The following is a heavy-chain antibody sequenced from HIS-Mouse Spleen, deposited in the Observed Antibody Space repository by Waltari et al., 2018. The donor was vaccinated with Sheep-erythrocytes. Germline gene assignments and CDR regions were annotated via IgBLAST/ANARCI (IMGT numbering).Heavy chain of an antibody. CDR3: AKGDAMVYDAFDI. D-gene: IGHD2-8*01. Sequence: QVQLVESGGGVVQPGRSLRLSCAASGFTFSSYGMHWVRQAPGKGLEWVAVISYDGSNKYYADSVKGRFTSSRDNSKNTLYLQMNSLSAEDTAVYYCAKGDAMVYDAFDIWGEGTMVTVSS. CDR2: ISYDGSNK. CDR1: GFTFSSYG. V-gene: IGHV3-30*18. J-gene: IGHJ3*02.